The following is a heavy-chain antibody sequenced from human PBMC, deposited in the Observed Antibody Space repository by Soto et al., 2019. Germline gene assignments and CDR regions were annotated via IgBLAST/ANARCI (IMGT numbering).Heavy chain of an antibody. J-gene: IGHJ3*02. CDR1: GFTFSSYA. V-gene: IGHV3-30-3*01. Sequence: GGSLRLSCAASGFTFSSYAMHWVRQAPGKGLEWVAVISYDGSNKYYADSVKGRFTISRDNSENTLYLQMNSLRAEDTAVYYCARVWLFDAFDIWGQGTMVTVSS. D-gene: IGHD3-16*01. CDR3: ARVWLFDAFDI. CDR2: ISYDGSNK.